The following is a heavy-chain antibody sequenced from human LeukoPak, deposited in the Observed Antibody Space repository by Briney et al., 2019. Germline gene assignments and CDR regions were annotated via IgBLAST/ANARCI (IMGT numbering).Heavy chain of an antibody. Sequence: GASVTVSCKASGYTFTSYGISWVRQAPGQGLEWMGWISAYNGNTNYAQTLQGRVTMTTDTSTSTAYMELRSLRSDDTAVYYCARDVAAMVRGVDIWGQGTMVTVSS. D-gene: IGHD3-10*01. CDR2: ISAYNGNT. V-gene: IGHV1-18*01. CDR3: ARDVAAMVRGVDI. J-gene: IGHJ3*02. CDR1: GYTFTSYG.